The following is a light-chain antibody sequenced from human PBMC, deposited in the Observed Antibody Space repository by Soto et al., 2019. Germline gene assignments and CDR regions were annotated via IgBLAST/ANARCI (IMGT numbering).Light chain of an antibody. Sequence: QSVLTQPASVSGSPGQSITISCTGTSSDVGTYNLVSWCQQHPGKAPKLMIFEGSKRPSGVSNRFSGSKSGNTASLTISGLQAEDEADYYCCSYAGSSTFGVFGGGTQLTVL. J-gene: IGLJ2*01. CDR1: SSDVGTYNL. CDR2: EGS. V-gene: IGLV2-23*03. CDR3: CSYAGSSTFGV.